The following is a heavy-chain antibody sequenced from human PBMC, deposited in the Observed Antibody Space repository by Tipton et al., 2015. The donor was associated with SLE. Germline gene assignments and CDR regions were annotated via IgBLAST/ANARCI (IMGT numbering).Heavy chain of an antibody. D-gene: IGHD3-16*01. V-gene: IGHV4-61*01. CDR1: GGSISSGSYY. Sequence: TLSLTCTVSGGSISSGSYYWAWIRQPPGKGLEWIGYISYTGTTTYNPSLKSRLTISLDTSKNQFSLTLTSVTAADTAVYYCARDYYDNYMDVWGKGTTVTVSS. CDR2: ISYTGTT. CDR3: ARDYYDNYMDV. J-gene: IGHJ6*03.